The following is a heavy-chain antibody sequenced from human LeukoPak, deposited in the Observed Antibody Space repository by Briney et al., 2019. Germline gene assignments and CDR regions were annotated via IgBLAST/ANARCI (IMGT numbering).Heavy chain of an antibody. CDR2: ISGSGAFT. Sequence: GGSLRLSCAASGFTFSNYAMSWVRQAPGKGLEWVSGISGSGAFTYYADSVKGRFTISRDNSKNTLYLQMNSLRAEDTAVYYCAKGYSGYARYFDYWGQGTLVTVSS. CDR1: GFTFSNYA. V-gene: IGHV3-23*01. J-gene: IGHJ4*02. CDR3: AKGYSGYARYFDY. D-gene: IGHD5-12*01.